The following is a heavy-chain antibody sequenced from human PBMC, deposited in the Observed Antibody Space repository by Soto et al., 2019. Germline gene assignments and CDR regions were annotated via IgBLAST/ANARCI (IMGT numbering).Heavy chain of an antibody. D-gene: IGHD2-2*01. V-gene: IGHV1-69*01. CDR3: ARTQGAEFQLLYAFEI. CDR2: IIPMFGTA. J-gene: IGHJ3*02. CDR1: GGTFSTYA. Sequence: QVQLVQSGAEVRKPGSSVKVSCKASGGTFSTYAISWVRQAPGQGLEWMGGIIPMFGTAKYAQRFQGRFTITADGSTSTASMELTSLRSEDTALYFCARTQGAEFQLLYAFEIWGQGTMVTVSS.